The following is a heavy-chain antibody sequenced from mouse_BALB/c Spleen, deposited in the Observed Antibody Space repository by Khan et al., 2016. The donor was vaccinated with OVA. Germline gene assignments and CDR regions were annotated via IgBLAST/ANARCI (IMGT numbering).Heavy chain of an antibody. CDR1: GYIFTSYW. CDR3: ARGGTNDAMDY. Sequence: QVQLKQSGAEVVRPGASVKLSCKTSGYIFTSYWIHWVKQRPGQGLKWIARIYPGTGSTYYNEKFKGKATLTVDKSSSTAYMQLSSLKSEDSAVYFCARGGTNDAMDYWGQGTSVTVSS. J-gene: IGHJ4*01. CDR2: IYPGTGST. V-gene: IGHV1S132*01. D-gene: IGHD3-3*01.